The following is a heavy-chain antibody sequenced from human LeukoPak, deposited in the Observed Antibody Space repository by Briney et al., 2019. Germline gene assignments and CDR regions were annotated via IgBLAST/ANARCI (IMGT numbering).Heavy chain of an antibody. CDR2: IYYSGST. J-gene: IGHJ4*02. D-gene: IGHD3-16*01. CDR1: GGSISSSSYY. Sequence: PSETLSLTCTVSGGSISSSSYYWGWIRQPPGKGLEWIGSIYYSGSTYYNPSLKSRVTISVDTSKNQFSLKLSSVTAADTAVHYCARLDVHAKNTDYWGQGTLVTVSS. V-gene: IGHV4-39*01. CDR3: ARLDVHAKNTDY.